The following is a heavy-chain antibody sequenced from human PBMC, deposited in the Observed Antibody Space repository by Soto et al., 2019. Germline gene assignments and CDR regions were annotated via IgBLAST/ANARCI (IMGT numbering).Heavy chain of an antibody. D-gene: IGHD5-18*01. V-gene: IGHV3-21*01. Sequence: GGSLRLSCAASGFTFSSYIMNSVRQAPGKGLEWVSSISSSSSYIYYADSVKGRFTISRDNAKSSLYLHLNSLRAEDTAVYYCASDPFGYSTRYDYWGQGTMVTVSS. CDR1: GFTFSSYI. J-gene: IGHJ4*02. CDR2: ISSSSSYI. CDR3: ASDPFGYSTRYDY.